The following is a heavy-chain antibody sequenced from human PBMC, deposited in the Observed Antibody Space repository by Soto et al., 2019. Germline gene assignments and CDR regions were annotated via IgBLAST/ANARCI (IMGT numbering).Heavy chain of an antibody. D-gene: IGHD1-1*01. V-gene: IGHV4-31*03. CDR2: IFCRGST. Sequence: QVQLQESGPGLVKPSQTLSLTCTVSGGSISSGGYCWSWIRHHPGKGLEWIGHIFCRGSTYYNPSLKSRITISVDASKNHFSLKLSSVTAADTAVYYCARDRGNWSYFDYWGQGMLVTVSS. CDR3: ARDRGNWSYFDY. CDR1: GGSISSGGYC. J-gene: IGHJ4*02.